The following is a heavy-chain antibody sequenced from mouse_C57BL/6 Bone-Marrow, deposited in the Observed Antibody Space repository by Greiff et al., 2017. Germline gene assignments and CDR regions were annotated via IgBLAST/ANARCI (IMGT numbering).Heavy chain of an antibody. Sequence: EVKLVESGGGLVKPGGSLKLSCAASGFTFSSYAMSWVRQTPEKRLEWVATISDGGSYTYYPDNVKGRFTISRDNAKNNLYLQMSHLKSEDTAMYYCARPPAMDYWGQGTSVTVSS. V-gene: IGHV5-4*03. CDR1: GFTFSSYA. CDR2: ISDGGSYT. J-gene: IGHJ4*01. CDR3: ARPPAMDY.